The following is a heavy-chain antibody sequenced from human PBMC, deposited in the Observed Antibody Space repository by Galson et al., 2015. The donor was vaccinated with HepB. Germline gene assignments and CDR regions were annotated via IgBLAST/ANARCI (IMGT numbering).Heavy chain of an antibody. D-gene: IGHD4-17*01. CDR3: AREGVYGDYVGFAQYFGVDV. V-gene: IGHV1-2*02. CDR1: GYTFTGYH. J-gene: IGHJ6*02. Sequence: SVKVSCKASGYTFTGYHMHWVRQAPGQGLEWMGWINPNSGGTKYARKFQGRVTMTRDPTISSAYMELRSLRSDDTAVYYCAREGVYGDYVGFAQYFGVDVWGQGTTVIVSS. CDR2: INPNSGGT.